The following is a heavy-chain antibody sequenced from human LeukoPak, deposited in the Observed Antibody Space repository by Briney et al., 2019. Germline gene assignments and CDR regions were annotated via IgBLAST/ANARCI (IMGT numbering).Heavy chain of an antibody. D-gene: IGHD3-16*01. V-gene: IGHV1-69*06. CDR2: IIPIFDTP. J-gene: IGHJ4*02. CDR3: ARERRAWGEDF. CDR1: GGTFSSYA. Sequence: SVKVSCKASGGTFSSYAIGWVRQAPGQGLEWMGGIIPIFDTPNYGQKFQGRVTITADKSTNTAYMELSSLRSEDTAVYYCARERRAWGEDFWGQGTLVTVSS.